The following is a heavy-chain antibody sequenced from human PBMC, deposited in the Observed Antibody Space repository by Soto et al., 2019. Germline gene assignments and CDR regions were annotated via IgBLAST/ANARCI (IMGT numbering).Heavy chain of an antibody. V-gene: IGHV3-72*01. J-gene: IGHJ4*02. CDR3: AVSSWY. CDR2: TRNKANSYTT. CDR1: GFTFSDHY. Sequence: EVQLVESGGDLVQPGGSLRLSCAASGFTFSDHYMDWVRQAPGKGLEWVGRTRNKANSYTTEYAASVKGRFTISRDDSKNSVYLQMNSLKTEDAAVYYCAVSSWYWGQGTLVTVSS. D-gene: IGHD6-13*01.